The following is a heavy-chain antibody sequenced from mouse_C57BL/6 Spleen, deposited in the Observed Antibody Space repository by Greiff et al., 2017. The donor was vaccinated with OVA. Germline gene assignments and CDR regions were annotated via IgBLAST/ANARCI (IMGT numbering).Heavy chain of an antibody. CDR2: INPGSGGT. D-gene: IGHD3-2*02. CDR1: GYAFTNYL. J-gene: IGHJ4*01. V-gene: IGHV1-54*01. Sequence: VQLQQSGAELVRPGTSVKVSCKASGYAFTNYLIEWVKQRPGQGLEWIGVINPGSGGTNYNEKFKGKATLTADKSSSTAYMQLSSLTSENAAVYFCARSGELRLGYAMDYWGQGTSVTVSS. CDR3: ARSGELRLGYAMDY.